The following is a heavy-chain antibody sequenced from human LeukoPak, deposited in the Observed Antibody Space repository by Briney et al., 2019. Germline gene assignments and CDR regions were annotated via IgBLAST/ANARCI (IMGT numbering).Heavy chain of an antibody. D-gene: IGHD3-22*01. V-gene: IGHV3-23*01. CDR2: ISGSGDNT. J-gene: IGHJ4*02. CDR1: GLGLRNYW. Sequence: GGSVRLSCVGYGLGLRNYWMTWVRQAPGKGLEWVSGISGSGDNTYYADSVKGRFTISRDNSKNTLYVQVNSLGTEDTAAYYCAKGSYYDSSGSFYFDYWGQGTLVTVSS. CDR3: AKGSYYDSSGSFYFDY.